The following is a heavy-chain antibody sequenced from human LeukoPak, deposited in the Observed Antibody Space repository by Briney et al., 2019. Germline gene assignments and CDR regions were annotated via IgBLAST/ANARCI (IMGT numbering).Heavy chain of an antibody. Sequence: GASVKVSCTASGYTFTGYYMHWVRQAPGQGLEWMGWINPNSGGTNYAQKFQGRVTMTRDTSISTAYVELSRLRSDDTAVYYCARAAIFGVVIVLRDSYYYMDVWGKGTTVTVSS. J-gene: IGHJ6*03. CDR3: ARAAIFGVVIVLRDSYYYMDV. CDR1: GYTFTGYY. CDR2: INPNSGGT. V-gene: IGHV1-2*02. D-gene: IGHD3-3*01.